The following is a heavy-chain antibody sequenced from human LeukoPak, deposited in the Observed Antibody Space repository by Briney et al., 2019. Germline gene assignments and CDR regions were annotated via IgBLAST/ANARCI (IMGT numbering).Heavy chain of an antibody. V-gene: IGHV3-7*01. CDR2: IKPDGSDK. D-gene: IGHD5-24*01. J-gene: IGHJ4*02. CDR3: GRGDGWVLDY. Sequence: PGGSLRLSCAASGFTFSSYWMSWVRQAPGKGLEWVANIKPDGSDKYSVDSVKGRFTISRDNAKNTLYLQMNSLRAEDTAVYYCGRGDGWVLDYWGQGTPVTVSS. CDR1: GFTFSSYW.